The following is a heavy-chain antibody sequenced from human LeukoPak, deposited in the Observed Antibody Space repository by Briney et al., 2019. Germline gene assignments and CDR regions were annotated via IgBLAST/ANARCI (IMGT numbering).Heavy chain of an antibody. V-gene: IGHV3-7*03. D-gene: IGHD2-2*01. CDR2: IKEDGSDK. Sequence: GGSLRLSCAASEFIFSSYWMSWVRQAPGKGLEWVANIKEDGSDKIYADSVKGRFIISRDNAKNSMYLQMNSLRVEDTAVYYCASTRYCRSTSCYDFDYWGQGTLVTVSS. CDR3: ASTRYCRSTSCYDFDY. J-gene: IGHJ4*02. CDR1: EFIFSSYW.